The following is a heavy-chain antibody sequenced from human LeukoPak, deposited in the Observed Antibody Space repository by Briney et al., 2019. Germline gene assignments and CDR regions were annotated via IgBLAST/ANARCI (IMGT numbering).Heavy chain of an antibody. J-gene: IGHJ4*02. V-gene: IGHV3-7*01. Sequence: GGSLRLSCAASGFTFSNYWMTWVHQAPGKGLEWVASIKKDGSQIYYVDSVRGRFTISRDNAKNSLFLQMNSLRAEDTAVYYCARAAKWGQGTLVTVSS. D-gene: IGHD4/OR15-4a*01. CDR1: GFTFSNYW. CDR3: ARAAK. CDR2: IKKDGSQI.